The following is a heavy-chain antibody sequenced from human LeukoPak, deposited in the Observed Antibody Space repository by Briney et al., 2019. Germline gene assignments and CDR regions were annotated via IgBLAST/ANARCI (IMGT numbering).Heavy chain of an antibody. CDR2: IIPLFGTP. V-gene: IGHV1-69*05. CDR3: ARERTTETTWGYFDY. D-gene: IGHD4-17*01. Sequence: SVKVSCKASGGSFNDYAFSWVRQAPGQGLEWMGGIIPLFGTPIYAQQFQGRFTITTDESTGTAYMELSSLTSEDTAVYYCARERTTETTWGYFDYWGQGTQVTVSS. CDR1: GGSFNDYA. J-gene: IGHJ4*02.